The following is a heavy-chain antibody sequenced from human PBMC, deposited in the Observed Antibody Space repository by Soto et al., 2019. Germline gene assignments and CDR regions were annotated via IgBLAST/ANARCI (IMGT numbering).Heavy chain of an antibody. J-gene: IGHJ5*02. CDR2: INAGNGNT. D-gene: IGHD3-22*01. Sequence: ASVKVSCKASGYTFTSYAMHWVRQAPGQRLEWMGWINAGNGNTKYSQRFQGRVTITRDTSASTAYMELSSLRSEDTAVYYCARDTLYDSSGYYYVGYNWFDPWGQGTLVTVSS. V-gene: IGHV1-3*01. CDR1: GYTFTSYA. CDR3: ARDTLYDSSGYYYVGYNWFDP.